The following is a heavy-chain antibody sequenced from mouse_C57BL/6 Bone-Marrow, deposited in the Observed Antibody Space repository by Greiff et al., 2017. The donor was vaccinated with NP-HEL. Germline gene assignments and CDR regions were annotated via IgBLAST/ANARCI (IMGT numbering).Heavy chain of an antibody. CDR1: GYTFTSYW. Sequence: VQLQQPGAELVKPGASVKVSCKASGYTFTSYWMHWVKQRPGQGLEWIGRIHPSDSDTNYNQKFKGKATLTVDKSSSTPYMQLSSLTSDDSAVYYCAIPGYYGLFDYWGQGTTLTVSS. CDR2: IHPSDSDT. CDR3: AIPGYYGLFDY. D-gene: IGHD1-1*01. J-gene: IGHJ2*01. V-gene: IGHV1-74*01.